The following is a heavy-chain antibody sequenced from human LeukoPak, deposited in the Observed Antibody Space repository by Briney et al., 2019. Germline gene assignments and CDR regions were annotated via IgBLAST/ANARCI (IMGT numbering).Heavy chain of an antibody. CDR2: IYHSGST. Sequence: SETLSLTCTVSGGSITSYYWSWIRQPPEKGLEWIGYIYHSGSTNYNPSHQSRVTISVDTSKNQFSLKLNSVTAADTAVYYCARHSRTYYDYDYWGQGTLITVSS. D-gene: IGHD1-26*01. V-gene: IGHV4-59*08. J-gene: IGHJ4*02. CDR1: GGSITSYY. CDR3: ARHSRTYYDYDY.